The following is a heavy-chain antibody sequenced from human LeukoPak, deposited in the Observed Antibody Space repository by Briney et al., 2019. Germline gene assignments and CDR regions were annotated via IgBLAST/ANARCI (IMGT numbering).Heavy chain of an antibody. D-gene: IGHD2-2*01. J-gene: IGHJ4*02. CDR1: GFTFSSYA. CDR3: ARGILVTVYAAFDY. CDR2: IIHSGRT. Sequence: GSLRLSCTASGFTFSSYAMGWVRQSPGMGLEWIGEIIHSGRTNYNPSLTSRVSISVDTSKNQFSLELSSVTAADTAVYYCARGILVTVYAAFDYWGQGTLVTVSS. V-gene: IGHV4-34*01.